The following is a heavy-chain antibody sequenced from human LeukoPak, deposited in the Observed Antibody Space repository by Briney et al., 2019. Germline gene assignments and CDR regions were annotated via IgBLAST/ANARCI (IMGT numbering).Heavy chain of an antibody. J-gene: IGHJ4*02. CDR2: ISWDGGST. CDR1: GFTFDDYA. Sequence: GGSLRLSCAASGFTFDDYAMHWVRQAPGKGLEWVSLISWDGGSTYYADSVKGRFTISRDNAKNSLYLQMNSLRAEDTAVYYCAISYSSSRYAVWDYWGQGTLVTVSS. D-gene: IGHD6-13*01. V-gene: IGHV3-43D*03. CDR3: AISYSSSRYAVWDY.